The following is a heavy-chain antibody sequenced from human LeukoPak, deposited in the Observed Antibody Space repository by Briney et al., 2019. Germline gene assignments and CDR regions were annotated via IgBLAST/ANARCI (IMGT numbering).Heavy chain of an antibody. CDR3: ARGRNILTY. CDR1: GFTFSSYE. D-gene: IGHD3-9*01. CDR2: ISSSGSTI. Sequence: GGSLRLSCAASGFTFSSYEMNWVRQAPGKGLEWVSYISSSGSTIYYADSVKGRFTISRDNAKNSLYLQTNSLRAEDTAVYYCARGRNILTYWGQGTLVTVSS. J-gene: IGHJ4*02. V-gene: IGHV3-48*03.